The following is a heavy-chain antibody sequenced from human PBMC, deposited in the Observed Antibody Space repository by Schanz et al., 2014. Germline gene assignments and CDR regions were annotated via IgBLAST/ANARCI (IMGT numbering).Heavy chain of an antibody. J-gene: IGHJ4*02. CDR1: GFTFSTSA. Sequence: VQLLESGGGLVQPGGSLRLSCAASGFTFSTSAMSWVRQVPGKGLEWVSAILGLASTTYYADSVKGRFTISRDNSKNTLFLQMNSLRVEDSAIYYCAKDISDTSGKDDYWGQGTLVTVSS. CDR3: AKDISDTSGKDDY. V-gene: IGHV3-23*01. D-gene: IGHD3-22*01. CDR2: ILGLASTT.